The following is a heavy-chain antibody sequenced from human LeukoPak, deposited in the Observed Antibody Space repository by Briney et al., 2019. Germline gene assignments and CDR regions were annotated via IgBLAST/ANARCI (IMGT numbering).Heavy chain of an antibody. CDR3: GTDLGGSSDVYH. D-gene: IGHD6-19*01. J-gene: IGHJ5*02. CDR1: GYTFTSYY. CDR2: INPIGGST. Sequence: ASVKVSCKASGYTFTSYYMHWVRQAPGQGLEWMGVINPIGGSTTYAQKFHGRVTMTRDTSTSTVYMEVSSLRSEDTAVYYCGTDLGGSSDVYHWGRGTLVTVSS. V-gene: IGHV1-46*01.